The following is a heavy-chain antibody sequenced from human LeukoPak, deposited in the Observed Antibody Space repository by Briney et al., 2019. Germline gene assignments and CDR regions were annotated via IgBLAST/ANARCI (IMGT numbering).Heavy chain of an antibody. V-gene: IGHV3-30*18. CDR1: GFTFSSYG. CDR2: ISYDGSNK. D-gene: IGHD5-12*01. CDR3: AKGGRPSGIYGVATIWGRFDP. J-gene: IGHJ5*02. Sequence: TGGSLRLSCAASGFTFSSYGMHWVRQAPGKGLEWVAVISYDGSNKYYADSVKGRFTISRDNSKNTLYLQMNSLRAEDTAVYYCAKGGRPSGIYGVATIWGRFDPWAREPWSPSPQ.